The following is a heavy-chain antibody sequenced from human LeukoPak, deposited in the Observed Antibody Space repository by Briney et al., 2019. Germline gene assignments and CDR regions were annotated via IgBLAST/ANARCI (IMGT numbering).Heavy chain of an antibody. CDR3: ARDVDIVATIVGDY. D-gene: IGHD5-12*01. CDR1: GFTFSSYT. CDR2: ISSSSSYI. V-gene: IGHV3-21*01. J-gene: IGHJ4*02. Sequence: GGSLRLSCAASGFTFSSYTMNWVRQAPGKGLEWVSSISSSSSYIYYADSVKGRFTISRDNAKNSLYLQMNSLRAEDTDVYYCARDVDIVATIVGDYWGQGTLVTVSS.